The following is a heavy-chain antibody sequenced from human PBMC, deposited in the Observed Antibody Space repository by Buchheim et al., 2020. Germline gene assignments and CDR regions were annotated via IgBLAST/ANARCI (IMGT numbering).Heavy chain of an antibody. Sequence: QVQLQESGPGLVKPSETLSLTCTVSGGSISSYYWSWIRQPPGQGLEWIGYIYYSGSTNYNPSLKSRVTISVDTSKNQFSLKLSSVTAADTTVYYCARDRLMITFGGVIVSYGMDVWGQGTT. V-gene: IGHV4-59*01. J-gene: IGHJ6*02. CDR1: GGSISSYY. CDR3: ARDRLMITFGGVIVSYGMDV. CDR2: IYYSGST. D-gene: IGHD3-16*01.